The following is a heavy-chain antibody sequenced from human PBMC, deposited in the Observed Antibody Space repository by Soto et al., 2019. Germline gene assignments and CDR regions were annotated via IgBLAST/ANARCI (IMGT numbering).Heavy chain of an antibody. CDR3: ARVAGDLGFDY. CDR1: GYTFTSYA. V-gene: IGHV1-3*01. J-gene: IGHJ4*02. D-gene: IGHD2-15*01. Sequence: ASVKISCKASGYTFTSYAMHWVRQAPGQRLEWMGWINAGNGNTKYSQKFQGRVTITRDTSASTAYMELSSLRSEDTAVYYCARVAGDLGFDYWGQGTLVTVSS. CDR2: INAGNGNT.